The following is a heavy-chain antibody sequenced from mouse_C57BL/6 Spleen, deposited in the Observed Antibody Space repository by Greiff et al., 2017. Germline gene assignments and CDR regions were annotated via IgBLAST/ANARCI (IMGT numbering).Heavy chain of an antibody. D-gene: IGHD1-1*01. CDR3: VLRKFDY. Sequence: QVHVKQPGAELVKPGASVKMSCKASGYTFTSYWITWVKQRPGQGLEWIGDIYPGSGSTNYNEKFKSKATLTVDTSSSTAYMQLSSLTSEDSAVYYCVLRKFDYWGQGTTLTVSS. CDR2: IYPGSGST. J-gene: IGHJ2*01. V-gene: IGHV1-55*01. CDR1: GYTFTSYW.